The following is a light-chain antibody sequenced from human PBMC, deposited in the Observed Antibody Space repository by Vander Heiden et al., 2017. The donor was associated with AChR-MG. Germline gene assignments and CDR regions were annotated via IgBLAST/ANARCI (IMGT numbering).Light chain of an antibody. CDR2: WAS. V-gene: IGKV4-1*01. Sequence: DIVMTQSPDSLAVSLGERATINCQSSQTVLYSSNNKNELAWDQQKQGQPPKLLIYWASTRESGVTDRFSGSGSGTEFTLTISSLQAEDVAVYYCQQDYSTHTFGGGTKVEIK. CDR1: QTVLYSSNNKNE. CDR3: QQDYSTHT. J-gene: IGKJ4*01.